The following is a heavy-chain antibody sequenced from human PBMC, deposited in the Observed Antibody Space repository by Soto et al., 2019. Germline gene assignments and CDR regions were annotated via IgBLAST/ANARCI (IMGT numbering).Heavy chain of an antibody. CDR3: ARVLFGGYDPLFDY. CDR1: GYTFTSYA. D-gene: IGHD5-12*01. V-gene: IGHV1-3*01. CDR2: INAGNGNT. Sequence: GASVKVSCKASGYTFTSYAMHWVRQAPGQRLEWMGWINAGNGNTKYSQKFQGRVTITRDTSASTAYMELSSLRSEDTAVYYCARVLFGGYDPLFDYWGQGTLVTVSS. J-gene: IGHJ4*02.